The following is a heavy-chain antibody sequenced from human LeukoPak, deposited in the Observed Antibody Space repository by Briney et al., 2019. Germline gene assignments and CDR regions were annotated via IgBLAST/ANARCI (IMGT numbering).Heavy chain of an antibody. CDR2: ISWNSGSI. V-gene: IGHV3-9*01. CDR1: GFTFDDYA. Sequence: PGGSLRLSCAASGFTFDDYAMHWVRQAPGKGLEWVSGISWNSGSIGYADSVKGRFTISRDNAKNSLYLQMNSLRAEDTALYYCAKEPPTPSGSYFDYWGQGTLVTVSS. D-gene: IGHD1-26*01. J-gene: IGHJ4*02. CDR3: AKEPPTPSGSYFDY.